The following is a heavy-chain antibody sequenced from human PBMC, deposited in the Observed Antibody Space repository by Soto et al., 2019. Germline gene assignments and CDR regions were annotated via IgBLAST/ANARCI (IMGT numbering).Heavy chain of an antibody. CDR3: ARAVGIGCSGGSCYRGNYYYYMDV. CDR2: ISSSDSTI. J-gene: IGHJ6*03. CDR1: GFTFSDYY. D-gene: IGHD2-15*01. Sequence: GGSLRLSCAASGFTFSDYYMSWIRQAPGKGLEWVSYISSSDSTIHYADSVKGRFTISRDNAKKSRYLQMNSLRAEDTAVYYCARAVGIGCSGGSCYRGNYYYYMDVWGKGTTVTVSS. V-gene: IGHV3-11*01.